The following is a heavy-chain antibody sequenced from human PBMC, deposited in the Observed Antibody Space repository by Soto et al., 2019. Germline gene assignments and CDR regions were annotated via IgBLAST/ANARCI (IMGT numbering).Heavy chain of an antibody. CDR1: GYSFTSYW. CDR2: IYPGDSDT. V-gene: IGHV5-51*01. D-gene: IGHD2-2*01. CDR3: ARQGPALDYYYYYGMDV. J-gene: IGHJ6*02. Sequence: WESLKISCKGSGYSFTSYWIGWVRQMPGKGLEWMGIIYPGDSDTRYSPSFQGQVTIPADKSISTAYLQWSSLKASDTAMYYCARQGPALDYYYYYGMDVWGQGTTVTVSS.